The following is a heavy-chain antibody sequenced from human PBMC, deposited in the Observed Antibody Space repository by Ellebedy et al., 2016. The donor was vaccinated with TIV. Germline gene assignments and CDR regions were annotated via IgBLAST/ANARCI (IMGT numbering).Heavy chain of an antibody. D-gene: IGHD4-17*01. CDR2: ISSRGTTM. V-gene: IGHV3-11*01. CDR3: ARAIYGASYL. CDR1: GFTFSDFY. Sequence: GESLKISCAASGFTFSDFYMTWIRQAPGKGLEWISYISSRGTTMYYADSVKGRFTVSRDNAENSVHLLMNSLRVEDTAVYYCARAIYGASYLWGRGTLVTVSS. J-gene: IGHJ2*01.